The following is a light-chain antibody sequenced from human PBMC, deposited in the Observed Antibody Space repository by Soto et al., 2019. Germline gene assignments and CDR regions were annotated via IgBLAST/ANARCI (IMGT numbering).Light chain of an antibody. Sequence: ETVMTQSPATLSVSPGERATLSCRASQSVSSNLAWYQQKPGQAPRLLIYGASTRATGIPARFSGSGSGTEFTLTISSLQSEDFAVYYGQQYNNWPWTFGQGTNVDIK. V-gene: IGKV3-15*01. CDR3: QQYNNWPWT. J-gene: IGKJ1*01. CDR2: GAS. CDR1: QSVSSN.